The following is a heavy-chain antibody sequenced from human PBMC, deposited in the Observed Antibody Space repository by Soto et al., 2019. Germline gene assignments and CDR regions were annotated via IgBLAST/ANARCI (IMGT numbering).Heavy chain of an antibody. V-gene: IGHV3-21*01. Sequence: PGGSLRLSCVASGFTFSNYNMNWVRKAPGKGLEWVSHISGTGVYIHYADAVKGRFTISRDNAKSSVYLQMNSLRAEDTAVYYCAREGALKPFSSWGQGALVTVSS. CDR2: ISGTGVYI. CDR3: AREGALKPFSS. CDR1: GFTFSNYN. J-gene: IGHJ1*01.